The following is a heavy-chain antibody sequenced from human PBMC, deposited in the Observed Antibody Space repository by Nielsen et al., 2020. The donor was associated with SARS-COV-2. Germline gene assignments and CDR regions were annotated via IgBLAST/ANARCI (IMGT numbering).Heavy chain of an antibody. CDR2: SDHSWRI. CDR3: SILPAGTVSFDI. CDR1: GGSIRNTY. J-gene: IGHJ3*02. D-gene: IGHD2-2*01. Sequence: SETLSLTCAVSGGSIRNTYWGWIRQPPGKRLEWIAYSDHSWRINYNPSLKSRATISADTSKDQISLKLTSVTAADTAVYYCSILPAGTVSFDIWGQGTMVTVS. V-gene: IGHV4-59*08.